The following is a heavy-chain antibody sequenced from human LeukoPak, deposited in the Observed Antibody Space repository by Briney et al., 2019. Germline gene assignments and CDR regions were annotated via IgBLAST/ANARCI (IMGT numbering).Heavy chain of an antibody. CDR2: IYYSGST. Sequence: SETLSLTCTVSGGSISSGGYYWSSIRQHPGKGLEWIGYIYYSGSTYYNPSLKSRVTISVDTSKNQFSLKLSSVTAADTAVYYCARGLGPPTTASTYPYYYGMDVWGQGTTVTVSS. D-gene: IGHD4-17*01. J-gene: IGHJ6*02. CDR3: ARGLGPPTTASTYPYYYGMDV. V-gene: IGHV4-31*03. CDR1: GGSISSGGYY.